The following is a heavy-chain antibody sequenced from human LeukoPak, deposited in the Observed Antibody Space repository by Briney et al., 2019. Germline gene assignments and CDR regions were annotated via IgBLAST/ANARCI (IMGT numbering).Heavy chain of an antibody. CDR1: GYTFTGYY. Sequence: ASVKVSCKASGYTFTGYYMHWVRQAPGQGLGWMGWINPNSGGTNYAQKFQGRVTMTRDTSISTAYMELSRLRSDDTAVYYCARVDSSGYYALDYWGQGTLVTVSS. D-gene: IGHD3-22*01. V-gene: IGHV1-2*02. J-gene: IGHJ4*02. CDR3: ARVDSSGYYALDY. CDR2: INPNSGGT.